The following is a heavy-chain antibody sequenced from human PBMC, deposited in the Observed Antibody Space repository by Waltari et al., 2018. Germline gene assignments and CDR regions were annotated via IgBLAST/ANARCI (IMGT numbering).Heavy chain of an antibody. D-gene: IGHD3-22*01. Sequence: QVQLVQSGAEVKKPGASVKVSCKASGYTFTGYYMHWVRHAPGQGLEWMGWINPNSGGTNYAQKFQGRVTMTRDTSISTAYMELSRLRSDDTAVYYCARDLGTMIVVVYYFDYWGQGTLVTVSS. CDR3: ARDLGTMIVVVYYFDY. J-gene: IGHJ4*02. CDR1: GYTFTGYY. CDR2: INPNSGGT. V-gene: IGHV1-2*02.